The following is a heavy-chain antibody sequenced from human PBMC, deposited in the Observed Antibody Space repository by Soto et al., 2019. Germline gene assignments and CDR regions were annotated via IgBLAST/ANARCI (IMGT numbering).Heavy chain of an antibody. CDR1: GFTFSSYS. J-gene: IGHJ6*02. D-gene: IGHD2-15*01. CDR3: ARTDREGSDYCSCGSCYSYYYYGMAV. CDR2: ISSSSSTI. Sequence: EVQLVESGGGLVQPGGSLRLSCAASGFTFSSYSMNWVRQAPGKGLEWVSYISSSSSTIYYADSVKGRYTISRDNAKNSLYLQMNSLRDEDTAVYYCARTDREGSDYCSCGSCYSYYYYGMAVWGQGTTVTVSS. V-gene: IGHV3-48*02.